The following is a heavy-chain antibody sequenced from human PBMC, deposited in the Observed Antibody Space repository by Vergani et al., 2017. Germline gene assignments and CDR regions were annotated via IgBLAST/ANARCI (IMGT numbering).Heavy chain of an antibody. D-gene: IGHD1-26*01. CDR2: ISGSGGST. V-gene: IGHV3-23*04. J-gene: IGHJ3*02. CDR1: GFTFTNFA. Sequence: EVQVVESGGGLVQPGGSLRLSCAASGFTFTNFAMTWVRQAPGEGLEWVSAISGSGGSTYYADSVKGRFTISRDNSKNTLYLQMNSLRAEDTAVYYCAKDLFSGSLLGGAFDIWGQWTMVTVSS. CDR3: AKDLFSGSLLGGAFDI.